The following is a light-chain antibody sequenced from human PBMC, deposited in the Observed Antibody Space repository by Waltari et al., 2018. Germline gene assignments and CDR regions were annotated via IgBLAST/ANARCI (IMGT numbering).Light chain of an antibody. CDR3: QQYYSYPYS. CDR2: SAS. V-gene: IGKV1-27*01. J-gene: IGKJ2*03. Sequence: DIQMTQSPSSLSASVGDTVTVTCRASQSFSSSLAWYQQKPGKAPKLLIYSASSVQSGVPSRFSGSKSGTDFSLIISSLQPEDIAGYYCQQYYSYPYSFGQGTKVEIK. CDR1: QSFSSS.